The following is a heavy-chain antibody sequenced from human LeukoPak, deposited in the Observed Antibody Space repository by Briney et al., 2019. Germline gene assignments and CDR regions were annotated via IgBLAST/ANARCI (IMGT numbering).Heavy chain of an antibody. V-gene: IGHV3-7*01. Sequence: PGGSLRLSCAASGFTFSSYWMSWVRQAPGKGLEWVANIKQDGSEKYYVDSVKGRFTISRDNAKNTLYLQMNSLRAEDTAVYYCARGPYDYVWGSYRGVHFDYWGQGTLVTVSS. CDR3: ARGPYDYVWGSYRGVHFDY. CDR1: GFTFSSYW. D-gene: IGHD3-16*02. J-gene: IGHJ4*02. CDR2: IKQDGSEK.